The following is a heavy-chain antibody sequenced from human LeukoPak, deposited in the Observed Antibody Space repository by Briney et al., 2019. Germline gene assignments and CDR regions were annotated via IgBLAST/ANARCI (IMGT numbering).Heavy chain of an antibody. J-gene: IGHJ4*02. D-gene: IGHD3-9*01. CDR3: ARGNYDILTGYSSPYFDY. CDR2: IYYSGGT. Sequence: SETLSLTCTVSGGSISSGDYYWSWIRQPPGKGLEWIGYIYYSGGTYYNPSLKSRVTISVDTSKNQFSLKLSSVTAADTAVYYCARGNYDILTGYSSPYFDYWGQGTLVTVSS. V-gene: IGHV4-30-4*02. CDR1: GGSISSGDYY.